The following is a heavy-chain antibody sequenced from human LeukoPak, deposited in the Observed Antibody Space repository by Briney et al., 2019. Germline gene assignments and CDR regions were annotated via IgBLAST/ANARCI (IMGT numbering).Heavy chain of an antibody. D-gene: IGHD4-11*01. CDR2: IYYSGST. Sequence: PSQTLSLTCTVSSGSITSGGYYWNWIRQHPGKGLEWIVYIYYSGSTFYNPSLKSRVTMSVDTSKNQFSLKLSSVTAADSAVYYCARAPKGMTTVRYYYYYYMDVWGKGTTVTVSS. CDR3: ARAPKGMTTVRYYYYYYMDV. CDR1: SGSITSGGYY. V-gene: IGHV4-31*03. J-gene: IGHJ6*03.